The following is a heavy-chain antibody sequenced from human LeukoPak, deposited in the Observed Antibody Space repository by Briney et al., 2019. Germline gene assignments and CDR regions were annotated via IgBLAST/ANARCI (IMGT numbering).Heavy chain of an antibody. J-gene: IGHJ4*02. V-gene: IGHV4-38-2*02. CDR1: GYSISSGYY. CDR3: ARGGNDFWSGPLLDY. CDR2: IYHSGST. D-gene: IGHD3-3*01. Sequence: SETLSLTCTVSGYSISSGYYWGWIRQPPGKGLEWIGSIYHSGSTYYNPSLKSRVTISVDASNNQFSLKVTSVTAADTAIYYCARGGNDFWSGPLLDYWGQGTLVTVSS.